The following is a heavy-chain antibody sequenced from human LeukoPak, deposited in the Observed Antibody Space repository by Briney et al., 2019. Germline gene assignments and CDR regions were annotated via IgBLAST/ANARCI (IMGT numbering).Heavy chain of an antibody. J-gene: IGHJ6*04. CDR1: GFTFSSYA. CDR2: ISYDGSNK. CDR3: ARGRPKIAVSGAGHLDV. V-gene: IGHV3-30-3*01. D-gene: IGHD6-19*01. Sequence: GRSLRLSCAASGFTFSSYAMHWVRQAPGKGLEWVAVISYDGSNKYYADSVKGRFTISRDNSKNTLYLQMNSLRSEDTAVYYCARGRPKIAVSGAGHLDVWGKGTTVTVSS.